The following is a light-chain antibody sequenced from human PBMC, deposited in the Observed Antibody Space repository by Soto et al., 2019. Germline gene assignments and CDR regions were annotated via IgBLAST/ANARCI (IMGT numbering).Light chain of an antibody. CDR2: GAT. Sequence: EIVFTHSPFTLSLSPVERATLSFMASQSVSNNYLAWYQQKPGQAPRLVIYGATSRATGIPDRFSGSGSGTDFTLTISRLEPEDFAVYYCQQYSKSPLTFGQGTKVDI. CDR1: QSVSNNY. CDR3: QQYSKSPLT. V-gene: IGKV3-20*01. J-gene: IGKJ1*01.